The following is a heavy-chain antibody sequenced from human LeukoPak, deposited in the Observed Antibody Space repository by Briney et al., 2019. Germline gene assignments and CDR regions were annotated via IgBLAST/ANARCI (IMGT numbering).Heavy chain of an antibody. V-gene: IGHV4-59*08. CDR3: ARVVVGVGAFDI. CDR1: GGSISSYS. Sequence: SETLSLTCTVSGGSISSYSWSWIRQPPGKGLEWIGSIYHSGSTYYNPSLKSRVTISVDTSKNQFSLKLSSVTAADTAVYYCARVVVGVGAFDIWGQGTMVTVSS. J-gene: IGHJ3*02. D-gene: IGHD2-2*01. CDR2: IYHSGST.